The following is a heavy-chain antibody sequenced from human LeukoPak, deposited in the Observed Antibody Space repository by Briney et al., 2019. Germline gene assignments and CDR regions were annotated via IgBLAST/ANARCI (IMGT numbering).Heavy chain of an antibody. Sequence: SETLSLTCTVSGGSISSYYWSWIRQPPGKGLEWIGYIYYSGSTNYNPSLKSRVTISVDTSKNQFSLKLSSVTAADTAVYYCAREGLTGNWFDPWAREPWSPSPQ. J-gene: IGHJ5*02. CDR3: AREGLTGNWFDP. CDR1: GGSISSYY. V-gene: IGHV4-59*01. CDR2: IYYSGST. D-gene: IGHD1-14*01.